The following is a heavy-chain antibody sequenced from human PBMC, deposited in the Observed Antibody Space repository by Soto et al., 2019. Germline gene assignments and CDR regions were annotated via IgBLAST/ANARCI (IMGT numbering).Heavy chain of an antibody. Sequence: SVKVSCKASGYTFTSYGISWARQAPGQGLEWMGGIIAIFGTANYARKFQGRVTITADESTSTAYMELSSLRSEDTAVYYCATPEELDYYYYYYGMDVWGQGTTVTVSS. V-gene: IGHV1-69*13. J-gene: IGHJ6*02. CDR1: GYTFTSYG. CDR2: IIAIFGTA. D-gene: IGHD1-26*01. CDR3: ATPEELDYYYYYYGMDV.